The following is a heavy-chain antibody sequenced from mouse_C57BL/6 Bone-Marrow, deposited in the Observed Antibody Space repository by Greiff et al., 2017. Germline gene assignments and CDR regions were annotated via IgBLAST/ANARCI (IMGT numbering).Heavy chain of an antibody. CDR2: ISTYYGDA. D-gene: IGHD1-1*01. Sequence: QVQLQQSGPELVRPGVSVKISCKGSGYTFTDYAMHWVKQSHAKSLEWIGVISTYYGDASYNQKFKDKATMTLDKSSSTAYMELARLTSEDSAVYYCARDGSYWYFDVWGTGTTVTVSS. J-gene: IGHJ1*03. CDR3: ARDGSYWYFDV. CDR1: GYTFTDYA. V-gene: IGHV1-67*01.